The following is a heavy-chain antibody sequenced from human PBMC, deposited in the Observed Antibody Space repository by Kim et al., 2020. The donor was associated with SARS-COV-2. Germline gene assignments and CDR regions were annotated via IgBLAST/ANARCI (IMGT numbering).Heavy chain of an antibody. CDR2: ALATSNQT. Sequence: GGSLRLSCAASGFKFTGFTMHWVRQTPGKGLEWVAAALATSNQTFYADSVKGRFIVSRDNSKSILYLQMDSLRVGDTAVYFCARSPKLGGGPWGQGTLAT. D-gene: IGHD6-25*01. CDR3: ARSPKLGGGP. V-gene: IGHV3-23*01. J-gene: IGHJ5*02. CDR1: GFKFTGFT.